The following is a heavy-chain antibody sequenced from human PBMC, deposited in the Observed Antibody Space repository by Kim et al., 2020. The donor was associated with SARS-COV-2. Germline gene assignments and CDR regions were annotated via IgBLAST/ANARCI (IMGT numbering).Heavy chain of an antibody. CDR2: ISGSGGST. V-gene: IGHV3-23*01. D-gene: IGHD1-26*01. CDR1: RFTFSSYA. J-gene: IGHJ4*02. CDR3: AKDPHKPEWDLSTLGY. Sequence: GGSLRLSCAASRFTFSSYAMSWVRQAPGKGLEWVSAISGSGGSTYYADSVKGRFTISRDNSKNTVHLQMNSLRVEDTAVYYCAKDPHKPEWDLSTLGYWGQGTLVTVSS.